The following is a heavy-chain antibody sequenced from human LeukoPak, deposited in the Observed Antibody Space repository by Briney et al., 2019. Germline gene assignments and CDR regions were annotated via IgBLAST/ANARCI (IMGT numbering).Heavy chain of an antibody. V-gene: IGHV4-59*08. Sequence: SETLSLTCTVSGGSISSYYWSWIRQPPGKGLEWIGYIYYSGSTNYNPSLKSRVTISVDTSKNQFSLKLSSVTAADTAVYYCESHHDYGYAFDIRGQGTMVTVSS. D-gene: IGHD4-17*01. CDR2: IYYSGST. CDR1: GGSISSYY. J-gene: IGHJ3*02. CDR3: ESHHDYGYAFDI.